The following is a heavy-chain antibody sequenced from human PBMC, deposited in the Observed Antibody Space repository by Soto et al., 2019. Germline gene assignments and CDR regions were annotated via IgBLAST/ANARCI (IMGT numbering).Heavy chain of an antibody. CDR2: ISYDGSDK. D-gene: IGHD3-16*01. V-gene: IGHV3-30*18. Sequence: HPGGSLRLSCAASGFTFSSFGMHWVRQAPDKGLQWVAVISYDGSDKYYADSVKGRFTISRDDSTNTMYLQMNSLRPEDTAVYYCAKTSGYDYVWGSSGLDP. CDR1: GFTFSSFG. J-gene: IGHJ5*02. CDR3: AKTSGYDYVWGSSGLDP.